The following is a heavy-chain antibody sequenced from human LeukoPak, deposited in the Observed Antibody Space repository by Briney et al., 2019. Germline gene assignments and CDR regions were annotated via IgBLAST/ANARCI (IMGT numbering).Heavy chain of an antibody. CDR1: GFTFSSYA. CDR3: TKSLGPRGAFDI. Sequence: TGGSLRLSCAASGFTFSSYAMSWVRQAPGKGLEWVSAISGSGGSTYYADSVKGRFTISRDNSKNTLYLQMNSLRAEDTAVYYCTKSLGPRGAFDIWGLGTMVTVSS. D-gene: IGHD3-16*01. J-gene: IGHJ3*02. CDR2: ISGSGGST. V-gene: IGHV3-23*01.